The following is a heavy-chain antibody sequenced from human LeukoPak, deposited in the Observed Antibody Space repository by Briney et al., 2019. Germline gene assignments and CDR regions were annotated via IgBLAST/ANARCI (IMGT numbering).Heavy chain of an antibody. CDR1: RYIFISYG. Sequence: ASVKDSCEASRYIFISYGITGVRQAPGEGLEWMGWISVYNGNTKSAQNLQGRVIMTTDTSTNTAYMELTSLRSDDTAVYYGARIAADGSGTNHYWGQGTQVTVSS. CDR2: ISVYNGNT. J-gene: IGHJ4*02. CDR3: ARIAADGSGTNHY. D-gene: IGHD3-10*01. V-gene: IGHV1-18*01.